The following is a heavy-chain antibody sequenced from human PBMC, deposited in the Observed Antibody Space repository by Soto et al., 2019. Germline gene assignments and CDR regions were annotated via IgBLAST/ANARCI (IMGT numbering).Heavy chain of an antibody. CDR1: GDSVSSGRYY. J-gene: IGHJ4*02. Sequence: SETLSLTCTVSGDSVSSGRYYWSWIRQPPGKGLEWIGNVYDTGTSNYNPSLKSRVTISVDMSKNQFSLKLSSVTAADTAVNYCASGPKTYYYDSSGYYQYWGQGTLVTVSS. CDR3: ASGPKTYYYDSSGYYQY. CDR2: VYDTGTS. V-gene: IGHV4-61*01. D-gene: IGHD3-22*01.